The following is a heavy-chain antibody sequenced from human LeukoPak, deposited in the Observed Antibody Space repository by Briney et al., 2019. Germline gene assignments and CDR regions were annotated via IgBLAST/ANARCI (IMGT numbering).Heavy chain of an antibody. V-gene: IGHV3-53*01. CDR3: ARVYNYVFDY. CDR1: GFSPCSSH. CDR2: IYSGGDT. D-gene: IGHD3-10*02. Sequence: GGSLRLSCAAPGFSPCSSHMTWGRQAVGKGLEWVSFIYSGGDTSYADAVKGRFTISRDNSKNTLYLQMNSLRAEDTAVYYCARVYNYVFDYWGQGTLVTVSS. J-gene: IGHJ4*02.